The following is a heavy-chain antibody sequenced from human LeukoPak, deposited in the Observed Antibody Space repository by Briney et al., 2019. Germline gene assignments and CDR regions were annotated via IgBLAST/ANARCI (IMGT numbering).Heavy chain of an antibody. CDR1: RXTFSSYW. D-gene: IGHD5-12*01. J-gene: IGHJ4*02. CDR3: AREGGYGGVFDY. V-gene: IGHV3-7*05. Sequence: PGGSLRLSCAASRXTFSSYWVTWVRQAPGKGLESVANIKQDGSEKYYVGSVKGRFTISRDNTKNSLYLQMNSLRAEDTAVYYCAREGGYGGVFDYWGQGTLVTVSS. CDR2: IKQDGSEK.